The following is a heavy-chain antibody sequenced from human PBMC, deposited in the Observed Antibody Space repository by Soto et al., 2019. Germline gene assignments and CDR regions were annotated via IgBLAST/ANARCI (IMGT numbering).Heavy chain of an antibody. CDR2: ISSSSSYI. CDR3: AKDTYYYDRSGYYTYDH. J-gene: IGHJ4*02. D-gene: IGHD3-22*01. Sequence: PGGSLRLSGASARFAVSSYSRNWFRQAPGKGLEWVSSISSSSSYIYYADSVKGRFTISRDNSRNTLDLQMNSLRAEDTAVYYCAKDTYYYDRSGYYTYDHWGQGTQVTVSS. V-gene: IGHV3-21*01. CDR1: RFAVSSYS.